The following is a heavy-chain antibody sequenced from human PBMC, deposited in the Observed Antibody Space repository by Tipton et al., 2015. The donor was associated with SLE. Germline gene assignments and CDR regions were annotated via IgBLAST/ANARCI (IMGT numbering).Heavy chain of an antibody. CDR2: IYISGST. CDR3: ARADRGNCRNSDCYIFDY. J-gene: IGHJ4*02. V-gene: IGHV4-61*02. D-gene: IGHD2-21*01. Sequence: GLVKPSETLSLTCTVSGGSISSGSYYWSWIRQPAGKGLEWIGRIYISGSTSFNPSLKSRVTMSVDTSKNQFSLKLSSVTAADTAVYFCARADRGNCRNSDCYIFDYWGQGTPVTVSS. CDR1: GGSISSGSYY.